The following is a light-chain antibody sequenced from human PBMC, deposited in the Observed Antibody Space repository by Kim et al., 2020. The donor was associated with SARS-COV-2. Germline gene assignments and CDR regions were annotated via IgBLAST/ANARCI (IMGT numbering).Light chain of an antibody. CDR3: QQCNNWYT. CDR2: SAS. Sequence: LAVSPGESATLSRGASQSSGSVFAWYQQTPGPPPTLLIYSASTRATGVPARFSGSGSGTEFTLTISSLQSEDFALYYCQQCNNWYTFGQGTKLEI. J-gene: IGKJ2*01. V-gene: IGKV3-15*01. CDR1: QSSGSV.